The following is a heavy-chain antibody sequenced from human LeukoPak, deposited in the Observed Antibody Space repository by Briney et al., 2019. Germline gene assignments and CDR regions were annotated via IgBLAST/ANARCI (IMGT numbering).Heavy chain of an antibody. J-gene: IGHJ3*02. Sequence: GGSLRLSCAASGFIFKSYWMSWVRQAPGKGLEWVSSISSSSSYIYYADSVKGRFTISRDNAKNSLYLQMNSLRAEDTAVYYCARAVYDYVWGSYRLGAFDIWGQGTMVTVSS. V-gene: IGHV3-21*01. D-gene: IGHD3-16*02. CDR3: ARAVYDYVWGSYRLGAFDI. CDR1: GFIFKSYW. CDR2: ISSSSSYI.